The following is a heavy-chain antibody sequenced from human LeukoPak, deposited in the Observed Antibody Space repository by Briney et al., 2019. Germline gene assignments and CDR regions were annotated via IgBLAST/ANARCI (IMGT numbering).Heavy chain of an antibody. D-gene: IGHD3-22*01. V-gene: IGHV5-51*01. J-gene: IGHJ4*02. CDR3: ARLGDLYYDSSGYLDY. CDR1: GYSFSTYW. Sequence: GESLKISCKGSGYSFSTYWIAWVRQLPGKGLEWMGIIYPGDSDTRYSPSFQGQVTISADKSISTAYLQWSSLKASDTAMYYCARLGDLYYDSSGYLDYWGQGTLVTVSS. CDR2: IYPGDSDT.